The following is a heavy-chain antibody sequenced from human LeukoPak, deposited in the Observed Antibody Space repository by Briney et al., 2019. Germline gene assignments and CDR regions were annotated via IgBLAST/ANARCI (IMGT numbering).Heavy chain of an antibody. CDR1: GFTFSSYW. CDR2: ISGDGSST. V-gene: IGHV3-74*01. J-gene: IGHJ4*02. D-gene: IGHD5-18*01. CDR3: ARDGLHTAHFDY. Sequence: PGGSLRLSCAASGFTFSSYWMYWVRQAPGKGLVWVSRISGDGSSTSYADSVKGRFTISRDNAKNTLYLQMNSLRGEDTAVYYCARDGLHTAHFDYWGQGTLVTVSS.